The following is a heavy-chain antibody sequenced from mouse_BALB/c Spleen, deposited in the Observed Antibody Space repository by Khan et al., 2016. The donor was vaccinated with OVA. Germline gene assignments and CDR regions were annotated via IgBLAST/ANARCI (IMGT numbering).Heavy chain of an antibody. V-gene: IGHV1-4*01. J-gene: IGHJ3*01. CDR3: AREGAYYRSDGWFAY. CDR2: INPSNSYT. D-gene: IGHD2-14*01. CDR1: GYTFTSYT. Sequence: LEESGAELVRPGASVKMSCKASGYTFTSYTMHWVKQRPGQGLEWIGYINPSNSYTNYNQNFKDKATLTADKSSSTAYMQLSSLTSEDSAVYYCAREGAYYRSDGWFAYWGQGTLVTVSA.